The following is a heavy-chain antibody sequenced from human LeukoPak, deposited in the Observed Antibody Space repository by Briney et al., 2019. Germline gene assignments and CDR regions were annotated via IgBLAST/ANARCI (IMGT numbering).Heavy chain of an antibody. CDR3: ATEFTGSYGFQH. Sequence: ASVKVSCKVSGYTLTELSMHWVRQAPGKGLEWMGGFDPEDGETIYAQKFQGRVTMTEDTSTDTAYMELSSLRSEDTAVYYCATEFTGSYGFQHWGQGTLVTVSS. CDR2: FDPEDGET. CDR1: GYTLTELS. J-gene: IGHJ1*01. D-gene: IGHD1-26*01. V-gene: IGHV1-24*01.